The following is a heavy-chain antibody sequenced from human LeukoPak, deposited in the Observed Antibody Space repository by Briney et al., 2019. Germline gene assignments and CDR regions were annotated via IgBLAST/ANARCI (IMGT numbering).Heavy chain of an antibody. D-gene: IGHD2-15*01. V-gene: IGHV2-5*02. CDR3: AHRRGMAKVASNWFDP. Sequence: SGPTLVNPTQTLTLTCTFSGFSRSTTGVAVGWIRQPPGKALEWLALFSWGDDKRYSPSRKSRLTTTYDTSKNQRVLPMTNLDPSDTATYCFAHRRGMAKVASNWFDPWGQGTLVTVSS. J-gene: IGHJ5*02. CDR2: FSWGDDK. CDR1: GFSRSTTGVA.